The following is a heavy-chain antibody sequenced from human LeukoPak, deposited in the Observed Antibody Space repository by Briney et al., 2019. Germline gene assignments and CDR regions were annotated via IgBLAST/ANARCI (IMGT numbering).Heavy chain of an antibody. J-gene: IGHJ4*02. V-gene: IGHV1-69*13. D-gene: IGHD3-22*01. CDR2: IIPIFGTA. CDR1: GGTFCSYA. CDR3: ARAYYYDSSGYLSPSHD. Sequence: ASVKVSCKASGGTFCSYAISWVRQAPGQGLEWMGGIIPIFGTANYAQKFQGRVTITADESTSTAYMELSSLRSEDTAVYYCARAYYYDSSGYLSPSHDWGQGTLVTVSS.